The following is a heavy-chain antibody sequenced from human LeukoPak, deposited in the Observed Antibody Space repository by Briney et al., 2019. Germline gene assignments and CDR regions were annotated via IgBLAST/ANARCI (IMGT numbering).Heavy chain of an antibody. V-gene: IGHV1-2*02. Sequence: ASVKVSCKASGYTFTGYYMHWVRQAPGQGLEWMGWINPNSGGTNCAQKFQGRVTMTRDTSISTAYMELSRLRSDDTAVYYCARVLFGVVTPFDYWGQGTLVTVSS. CDR2: INPNSGGT. CDR3: ARVLFGVVTPFDY. CDR1: GYTFTGYY. D-gene: IGHD3-3*01. J-gene: IGHJ4*02.